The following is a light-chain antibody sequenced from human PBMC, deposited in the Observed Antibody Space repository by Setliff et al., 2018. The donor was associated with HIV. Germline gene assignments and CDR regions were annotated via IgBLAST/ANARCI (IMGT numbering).Light chain of an antibody. CDR3: SSYTSSSTPDV. Sequence: QSALTQPASVSGSPGQSITISRTGTISDVGGFNYVSWYQQHPGKAPKLMIYEVSNRPSWISNRFSGSKSANTASLTISGLQAEDEADYYCSSYTSSSTPDVFGTGTKVTVL. J-gene: IGLJ1*01. V-gene: IGLV2-14*01. CDR1: ISDVGGFNY. CDR2: EVS.